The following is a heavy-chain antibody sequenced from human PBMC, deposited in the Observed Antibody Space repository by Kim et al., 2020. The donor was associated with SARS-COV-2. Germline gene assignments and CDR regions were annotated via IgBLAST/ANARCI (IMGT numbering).Heavy chain of an antibody. Sequence: SETLSLTCAVYGGSFSGYYWSWIRQPPGKGLEWIGEINHSGSTNYNPSLKSRVTISVDTSKNQFSLKLSSVTAADTAVYYCARRITMVRGVKGFDPWGQG. J-gene: IGHJ5*02. CDR1: GGSFSGYY. CDR3: ARRITMVRGVKGFDP. D-gene: IGHD3-10*01. V-gene: IGHV4-34*01. CDR2: INHSGST.